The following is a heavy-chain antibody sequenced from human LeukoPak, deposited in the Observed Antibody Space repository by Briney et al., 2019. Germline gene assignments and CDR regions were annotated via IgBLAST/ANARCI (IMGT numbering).Heavy chain of an antibody. CDR1: GGSISGYY. CDR3: ARQGEEYCSGGSCYPVDY. Sequence: SETLSLTCTVSGGSISGYYWSWIRQPPGKGLEWIGYIYYSGSTNYNPSLKSRVTISVDTSKNQFSLKLSSVTAADTAVYYCARQGEEYCSGGSCYPVDYWGQGTLVTVSS. J-gene: IGHJ4*02. V-gene: IGHV4-59*08. CDR2: IYYSGST. D-gene: IGHD2-15*01.